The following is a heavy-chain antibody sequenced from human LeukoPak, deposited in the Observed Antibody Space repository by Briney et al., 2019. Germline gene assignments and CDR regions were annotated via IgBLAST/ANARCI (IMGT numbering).Heavy chain of an antibody. CDR3: ARDQSVRRPLYLAPAGDIDY. CDR1: GYTFTSYG. V-gene: IGHV1-18*01. J-gene: IGHJ4*02. Sequence: ASVKVSCKASGYTFTSYGISWVRQAPGQGLEWMGWISAYNGNTNYAQKLQGRVTMTTDTSTSTAYMELRSLRSDDTAVYYCARDQSVRRPLYLAPAGDIDYWGQGTLVTVSS. D-gene: IGHD2-21*02. CDR2: ISAYNGNT.